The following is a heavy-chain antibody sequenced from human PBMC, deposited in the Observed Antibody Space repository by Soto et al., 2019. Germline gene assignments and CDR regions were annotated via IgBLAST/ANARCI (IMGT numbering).Heavy chain of an antibody. D-gene: IGHD6-6*01. V-gene: IGHV3-30*18. CDR2: ISYDGSNK. Sequence: RRLACAASGFTFSSYCMHCVRQAPGKGLEWVAVISYDGSNKYYADSVNVRFTISRDNSKNTLYLQMNSLRAEDTAVYYCAKDRGAARRKFGFHXWGQGTLVTVSX. J-gene: IGHJ4*02. CDR3: AKDRGAARRKFGFHX. CDR1: GFTFSSYC.